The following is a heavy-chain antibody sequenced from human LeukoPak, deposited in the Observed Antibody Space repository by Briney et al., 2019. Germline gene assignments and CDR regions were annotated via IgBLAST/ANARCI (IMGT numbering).Heavy chain of an antibody. Sequence: SETLSLTRTVSGGSISPYYWNWIRQPPGKGLEWIGHILYSGSTTYNPSLKSRVTISIDRSKNQFSLNLTSVTAADTAVYYCARVQMSRDNVYYYYYMDVWGKGTTVTVSS. V-gene: IGHV4-59*01. J-gene: IGHJ6*03. CDR2: ILYSGST. D-gene: IGHD1-1*01. CDR3: ARVQMSRDNVYYYYYMDV. CDR1: GGSISPYY.